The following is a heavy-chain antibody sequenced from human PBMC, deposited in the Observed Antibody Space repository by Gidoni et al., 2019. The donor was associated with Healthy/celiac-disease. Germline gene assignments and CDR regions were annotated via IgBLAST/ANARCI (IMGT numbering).Heavy chain of an antibody. CDR3: ARAIAAAAPWGMDV. V-gene: IGHV3-48*03. D-gene: IGHD6-13*01. CDR2: ISSSGSTI. CDR1: GFTFSSYE. J-gene: IGHJ6*02. Sequence: EVQLVESGGGLVQPGGSLRLYCAASGFTFSSYEMNWVRLATGKGLVWVSYISSSGSTIYYADSLKGRFTISRDNAKNSLYLQMNSLRAEDTAVYYCARAIAAAAPWGMDVWGQGTTVTVSS.